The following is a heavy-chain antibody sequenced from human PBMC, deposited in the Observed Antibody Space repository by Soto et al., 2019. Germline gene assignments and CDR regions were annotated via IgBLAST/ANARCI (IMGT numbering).Heavy chain of an antibody. CDR1: KFTFSSYS. J-gene: IGHJ6*01. CDR3: VSEMWPLLDSGMDV. CDR2: ISGSSATI. D-gene: IGHD2-21*01. Sequence: EVQLVESGGGLVQPGGSLRLSCAVSKFTFSSYSMNWVRQAPGKGLEWISYISGSSATIYYADSVKGRFTISRDNARNSLYFHMTSLSDEASGVYSGVSEMWPLLDSGMDVGGRGTRVTVSS. V-gene: IGHV3-48*02.